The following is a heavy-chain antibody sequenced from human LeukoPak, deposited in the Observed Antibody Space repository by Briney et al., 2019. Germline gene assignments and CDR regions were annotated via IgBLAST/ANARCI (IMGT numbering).Heavy chain of an antibody. CDR1: GDSLSSGGYS. CDR3: ARHRSKWLQSSFDY. CDR2: IFYSGNT. Sequence: SETLSLTCEVSGDSLSSGGYSWSWIRQPPGKGLEWIGSIFYSGNTYDNPSLKSRVTISVDTSKNQFSLKLNSVTAADTAVYYCARHRSKWLQSSFDYWGQGTLVTVSS. V-gene: IGHV4-39*01. D-gene: IGHD5-24*01. J-gene: IGHJ4*02.